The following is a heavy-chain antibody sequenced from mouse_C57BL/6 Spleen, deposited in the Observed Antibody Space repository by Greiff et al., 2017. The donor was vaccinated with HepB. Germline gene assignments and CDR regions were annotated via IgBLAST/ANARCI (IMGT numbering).Heavy chain of an antibody. D-gene: IGHD1-1*01. V-gene: IGHV1-52*01. CDR2: IDPSDSET. CDR1: GYTFTSYW. J-gene: IGHJ4*01. CDR3: ARRNYYGSSYDAMDY. Sequence: QVQLQQSGAELVRPGSSVKLSCKASGYTFTSYWMHWVKQRPIQGLEWIGNIDPSDSETHYNQKFKDKATLTVDKSSSTAYMQLSSLTSEDSAVYYCARRNYYGSSYDAMDYWGQGTSVTVSS.